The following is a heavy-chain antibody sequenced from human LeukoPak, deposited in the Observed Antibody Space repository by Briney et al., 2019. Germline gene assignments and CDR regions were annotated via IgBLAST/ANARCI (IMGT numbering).Heavy chain of an antibody. J-gene: IGHJ1*01. V-gene: IGHV4-59*01. CDR3: ARGRYSYGNEYFQH. D-gene: IGHD5-18*01. Sequence: KPSETLSLTCTVSGGSISRYYWSWIRQPPGKGLEWIGYIYYSGSTNYNPSLKSRVTISVDTSKNQFSLKLSSVTAADTAVYYCARGRYSYGNEYFQHWGQGTLVTVSS. CDR2: IYYSGST. CDR1: GGSISRYY.